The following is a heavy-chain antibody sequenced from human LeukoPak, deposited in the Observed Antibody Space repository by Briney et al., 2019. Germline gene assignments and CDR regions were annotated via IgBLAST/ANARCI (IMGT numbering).Heavy chain of an antibody. CDR1: GFTFSSYG. Sequence: PGGSLRLSCAASGFTFSSYGMHWVRQAPGKGLEWVAVIWYDGSNKYYADSVKGRFTISRDNSKNTLYLQMNSLRAEDTAVYYCASGQRRYSYGSADAFDIWGQGTMVTVSS. D-gene: IGHD5-18*01. J-gene: IGHJ3*02. CDR2: IWYDGSNK. V-gene: IGHV3-33*01. CDR3: ASGQRRYSYGSADAFDI.